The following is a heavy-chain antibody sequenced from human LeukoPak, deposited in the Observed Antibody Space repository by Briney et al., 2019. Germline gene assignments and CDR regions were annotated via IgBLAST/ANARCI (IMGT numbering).Heavy chain of an antibody. CDR2: ISGSGGST. CDR1: GFTFSSYA. J-gene: IGHJ4*02. D-gene: IGHD2-21*02. V-gene: IGHV3-23*01. CDR3: ARLCGGDCYSEFDY. Sequence: GGSLRLSCAASGFTFSSYAMSWVRQAPGKGLEWVSAISGSGGSTYYADSVKGRFTISRDNAKNSLYLQMNSLRAEDTAVYYCARLCGGDCYSEFDYWGQGTLVTVSS.